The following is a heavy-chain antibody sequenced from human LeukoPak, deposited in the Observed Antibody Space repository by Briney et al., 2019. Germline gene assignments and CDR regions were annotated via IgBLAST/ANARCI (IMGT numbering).Heavy chain of an antibody. CDR2: ISYSGST. CDR1: GGSISSYY. V-gene: IGHV4-59*01. CDR3: ARGFDSKSTYFDY. D-gene: IGHD5-12*01. Sequence: SETLSLSCTVSGGSISSYYWNWIRQSPTKGLEWIGYISYSGSTNYNPSLKSRVTISLDTSKNQFSLKVRSVTAADTAVYYCARGFDSKSTYFDYWGQGTLVTVSS. J-gene: IGHJ4*02.